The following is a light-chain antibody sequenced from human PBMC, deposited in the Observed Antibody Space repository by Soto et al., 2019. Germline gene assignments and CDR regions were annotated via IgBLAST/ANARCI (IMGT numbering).Light chain of an antibody. V-gene: IGKV3-15*01. CDR1: QSVSSN. Sequence: EIVMTQSPGTLSVSPGERATLSCRASQSVSSNLAWYQQKPGQAPRLLIYGASTRATGIPARFSGIGSETEFTLTISSLQSEDFAVYYCQQYNNWPPLTFGGGTKVEIK. CDR3: QQYNNWPPLT. CDR2: GAS. J-gene: IGKJ4*01.